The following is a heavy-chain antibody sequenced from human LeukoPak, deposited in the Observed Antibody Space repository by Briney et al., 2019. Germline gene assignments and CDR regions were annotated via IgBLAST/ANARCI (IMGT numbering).Heavy chain of an antibody. J-gene: IGHJ4*02. Sequence: GGSLRLSCAASVFTFSSYAMSWVRQAPGKGLEWVSAISGSGGSTYYADSVKGRFTISRDNSKNTLYLQMNSLRAEDTAVYYCAKDYRGTMVRGVNDYWGQGTLVTVSS. CDR2: ISGSGGST. CDR3: AKDYRGTMVRGVNDY. V-gene: IGHV3-23*01. D-gene: IGHD3-10*01. CDR1: VFTFSSYA.